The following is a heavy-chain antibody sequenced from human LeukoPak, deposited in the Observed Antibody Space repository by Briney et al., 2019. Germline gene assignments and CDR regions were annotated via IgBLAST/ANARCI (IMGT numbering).Heavy chain of an antibody. Sequence: PGRSLRLSCAASGFTFSSYAMHWVRQAPGKGLEWVAVISYDGSSKYYADSVKGRFTISRDNSKNTLYLQMNSLRAEDTAVYYCARDPSSGWYFFSTAHYGMDVWGQGTTVTVSS. CDR2: ISYDGSSK. D-gene: IGHD6-19*01. CDR3: ARDPSSGWYFFSTAHYGMDV. J-gene: IGHJ6*02. V-gene: IGHV3-30-3*01. CDR1: GFTFSSYA.